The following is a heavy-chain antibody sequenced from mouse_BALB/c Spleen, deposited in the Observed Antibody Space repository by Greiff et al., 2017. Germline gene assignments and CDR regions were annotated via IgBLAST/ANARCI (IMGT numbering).Heavy chain of an antibody. CDR2: IYPGNSDT. CDR3: TRRDLITTGAMDY. CDR1: GYTFTSYW. Sequence: EVQLQQSGTVLARPGASVKMSCKASGYTFTSYWMHWVKQRPGQGLEWIGAIYPGNSDTSYNQKFKGKAKLTAVTSTSTAYMELSSLTNEDSAVYYCTRRDLITTGAMDYWGQGTSVTVSS. D-gene: IGHD1-1*01. V-gene: IGHV1-5*01. J-gene: IGHJ4*01.